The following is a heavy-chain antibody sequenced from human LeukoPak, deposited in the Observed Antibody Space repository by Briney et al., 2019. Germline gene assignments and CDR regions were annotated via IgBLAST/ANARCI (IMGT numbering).Heavy chain of an antibody. Sequence: GGSLRLSCAASGFTFSSYWMHWVRQAPGKGLVWVPHINSDGSSTTYADSMKGRFTISRDNAKNTLYLQMNSLRAEDTAVYYCARAGRGLRYFDWLTYDYWGQGTLVTVSS. CDR3: ARAGRGLRYFDWLTYDY. V-gene: IGHV3-74*01. CDR1: GFTFSSYW. D-gene: IGHD3-9*01. CDR2: INSDGSST. J-gene: IGHJ4*02.